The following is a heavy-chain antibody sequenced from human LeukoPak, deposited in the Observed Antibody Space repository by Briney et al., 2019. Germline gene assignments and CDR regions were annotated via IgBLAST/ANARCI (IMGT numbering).Heavy chain of an antibody. CDR3: AKDAPRGGFDY. Sequence: GRSLRLSCAASGFTFSSYGMHWVRQAPGKGLEWVAVISYDGSNKYYADSVKGRFTISGDNSKNTLYLQMNSLRAEDTAVYYCAKDAPRGGFDYWGQGTLVTVSS. D-gene: IGHD3-10*01. CDR2: ISYDGSNK. J-gene: IGHJ4*02. V-gene: IGHV3-30*18. CDR1: GFTFSSYG.